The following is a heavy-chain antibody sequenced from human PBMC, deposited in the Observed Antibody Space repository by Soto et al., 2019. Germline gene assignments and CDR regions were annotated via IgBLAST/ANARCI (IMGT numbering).Heavy chain of an antibody. CDR2: IIPIFGTA. Sequence: GASVKVSCKACGDTFSSYAISWVRQAPGQGLEWMGGIIPIFGTANYAQKFQGRVTMTRDTSTSTVYMELSSLRSGDTAVYYCARTGRDCISTSCYLDFVAYYYYYGMDVWGQGTTVTVSS. D-gene: IGHD2-2*01. J-gene: IGHJ6*02. V-gene: IGHV1-69*05. CDR1: GDTFSSYA. CDR3: ARTGRDCISTSCYLDFVAYYYYYGMDV.